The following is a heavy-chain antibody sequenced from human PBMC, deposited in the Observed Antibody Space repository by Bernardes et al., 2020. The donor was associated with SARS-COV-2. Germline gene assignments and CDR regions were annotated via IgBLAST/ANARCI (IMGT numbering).Heavy chain of an antibody. CDR3: ASQSNNYDFWSGYSNWFDP. Sequence: ASVKVSCKASGYTFTSYDINWVRQATGQGLEWMGWMNPNSGNTGYAQKFQGRVTMTRNTSISTAYMELSSLRSEDTAVYYCASQSNNYDFWSGYSNWFDPWGQGTLVTVSS. V-gene: IGHV1-8*01. CDR1: GYTFTSYD. CDR2: MNPNSGNT. J-gene: IGHJ5*02. D-gene: IGHD3-3*01.